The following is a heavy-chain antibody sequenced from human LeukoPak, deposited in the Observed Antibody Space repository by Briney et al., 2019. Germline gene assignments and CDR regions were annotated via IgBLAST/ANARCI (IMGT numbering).Heavy chain of an antibody. D-gene: IGHD3-3*01. V-gene: IGHV1-46*01. Sequence: ASVKVSCKASGYTFTSYYMHWVRQAPGQGLEWMGIINPSGGSTSYAQKFQGRVTMTRDTSTSTVYMELSSLRSEDTAVYYCARDANYDFWSGYNGWFDPWGQGTLVTVSS. J-gene: IGHJ5*02. CDR3: ARDANYDFWSGYNGWFDP. CDR2: INPSGGST. CDR1: GYTFTSYY.